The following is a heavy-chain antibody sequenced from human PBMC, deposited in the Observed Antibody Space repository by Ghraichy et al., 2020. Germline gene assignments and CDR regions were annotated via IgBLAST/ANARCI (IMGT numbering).Heavy chain of an antibody. J-gene: IGHJ1*01. Sequence: GESLNISCSASGFTFSSYAMHWVRQAPGKGLEYVSAISSNGGSTYYADSVKGRFTISRDNSKNTLYLQMSSLRAEDTAVYYCVKEEQQYPFGYFQHWGQGTLVTVSS. CDR3: VKEEQQYPFGYFQH. V-gene: IGHV3-64D*06. CDR1: GFTFSSYA. D-gene: IGHD6-13*01. CDR2: ISSNGGST.